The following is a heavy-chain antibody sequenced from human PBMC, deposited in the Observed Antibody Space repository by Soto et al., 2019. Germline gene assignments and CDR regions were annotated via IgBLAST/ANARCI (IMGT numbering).Heavy chain of an antibody. CDR3: ASWRSYSGSYCFDY. CDR1: GGTFNTYT. Sequence: QVQLVQSGAEVKKPGSSVKVSCEASGGTFNTYTINWVRQAPGRGLEWMGQVIPMYDSANYAESFQGRVTITADKSTNIAYMEPSSLRSEDTALYFCASWRSYSGSYCFDYWGQGTLVIVSS. V-gene: IGHV1-69*06. J-gene: IGHJ4*02. D-gene: IGHD1-26*01. CDR2: VIPMYDSA.